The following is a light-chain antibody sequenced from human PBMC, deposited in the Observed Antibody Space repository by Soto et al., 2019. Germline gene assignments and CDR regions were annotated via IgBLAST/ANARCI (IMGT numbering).Light chain of an antibody. V-gene: IGKV3-20*01. CDR1: QSVSSTY. J-gene: IGKJ1*01. CDR3: QHFFNSLTQT. Sequence: EIVVTQSPGTLSLSPGERATLSCRASQSVSSTYLIWYQQKPGQAPRLLIYGASSRATGVPDRFSGRGSGTDFTLSISRLEPEDFAVYNCQHFFNSLTQTLXQGTKVDIK. CDR2: GAS.